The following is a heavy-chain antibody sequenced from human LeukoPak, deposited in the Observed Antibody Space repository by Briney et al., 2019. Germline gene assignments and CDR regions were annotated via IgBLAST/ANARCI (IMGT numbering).Heavy chain of an antibody. V-gene: IGHV1-2*02. CDR1: GYTFTGYY. J-gene: IGHJ3*01. Sequence: ASVTVSCKASGYTFTGYYIYWVRQAPGQGLEWMGWINPNTGGTNYAQKFQGRVTMTRDTSISVAYMELSRLRSDDTGVYYCVRDLVTSGPNHWGQGTMVTVSS. CDR3: VRDLVTSGPNH. D-gene: IGHD4-17*01. CDR2: INPNTGGT.